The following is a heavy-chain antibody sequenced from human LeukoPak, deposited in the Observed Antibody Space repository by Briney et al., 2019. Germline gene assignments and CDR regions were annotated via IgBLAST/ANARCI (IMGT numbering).Heavy chain of an antibody. Sequence: SGPALVKPXQTLTLTCTFTGFSIRTSGMRVSWIRQPRGKALEWLARIDWDDDKFYSKSLKPRLAISKDTSKNQVVLTMTNMDPVDTATYYCARGGGATAVDYWGQGTLVTVSS. V-gene: IGHV2-70*04. CDR3: ARGGGATAVDY. D-gene: IGHD1-26*01. CDR1: GFSIRTSGMR. J-gene: IGHJ4*02. CDR2: IDWDDDK.